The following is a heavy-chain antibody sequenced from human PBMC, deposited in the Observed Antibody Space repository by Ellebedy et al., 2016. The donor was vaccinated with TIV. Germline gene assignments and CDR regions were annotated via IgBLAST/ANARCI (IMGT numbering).Heavy chain of an antibody. V-gene: IGHV3-7*01. D-gene: IGHD3-22*01. CDR3: ARGRRYDSSGYYYNY. CDR1: GFTFSSYW. CDR2: IKQDGSEK. J-gene: IGHJ4*02. Sequence: PGGSLRLSCATSGFTFSSYWMSWVRQAPGKGPEWVANIKQDGSEKYYVESVKGRFTISRDNAKNSLYLQMNSLRAEDTAVYYCARGRRYDSSGYYYNYWGQGTLVTVSS.